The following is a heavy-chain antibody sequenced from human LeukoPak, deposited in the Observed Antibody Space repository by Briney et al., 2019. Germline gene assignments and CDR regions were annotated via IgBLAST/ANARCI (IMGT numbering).Heavy chain of an antibody. V-gene: IGHV1-2*06. Sequence: SXXVSCKASGYTFTGYYMHWVRQAPGQGLEWMGQINPNSGGTNYAQRFQGRVTMTRDTSISTAYMVLSRLTSDDTAVYYRARNRHLVVGYYYMDVWGKGTTVTVSS. CDR1: GYTFTGYY. CDR2: INPNSGGT. D-gene: IGHD6-6*01. CDR3: ARNRHLVVGYYYMDV. J-gene: IGHJ6*03.